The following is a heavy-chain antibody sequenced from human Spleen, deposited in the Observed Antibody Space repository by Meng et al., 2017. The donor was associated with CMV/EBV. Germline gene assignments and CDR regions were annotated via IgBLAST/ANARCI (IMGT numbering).Heavy chain of an antibody. D-gene: IGHD2-2*01. V-gene: IGHV3-30-3*01. CDR1: YA. CDR3: ARDPHRARDIVVVPAALNWFDP. J-gene: IGHJ5*02. Sequence: YARHWVRQAPGKGLEWVAVISYDGSNKYYADSVKGRLTISRDNSKNTLYLQMNSLRAEDTAVYYCARDPHRARDIVVVPAALNWFDPWGQGTLVTVSS. CDR2: ISYDGSNK.